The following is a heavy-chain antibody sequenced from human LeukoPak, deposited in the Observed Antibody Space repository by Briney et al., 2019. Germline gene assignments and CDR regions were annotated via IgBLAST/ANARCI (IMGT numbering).Heavy chain of an antibody. CDR1: GFTFSSYG. D-gene: IGHD1-14*01. Sequence: GGSLRLSCATSGFTFSSYGMSWVRQAPGKGLEWVSGISSSGGSTVYADSVKGRFTISRDNFRNTVFLQMNSLRAEDTALYYCAKPAKTDYADFWGQGTLVTVSS. CDR3: AKPAKTDYADF. V-gene: IGHV3-23*01. CDR2: ISSSGGST. J-gene: IGHJ4*02.